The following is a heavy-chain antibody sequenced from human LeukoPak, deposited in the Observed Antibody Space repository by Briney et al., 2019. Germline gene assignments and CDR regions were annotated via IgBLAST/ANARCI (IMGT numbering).Heavy chain of an antibody. CDR1: GFTFSSYA. V-gene: IGHV3-23*01. CDR3: AKSDCASDGCKLLNY. D-gene: IGHD3-10*01. CDR2: ISGSGGDT. J-gene: IGHJ4*02. Sequence: GGSLRLSCAASGFTFSSYAMNWVRQAPGKGLEWVSVISGSGGDTYNADSVKGRFTISRDNSKNTLYLQMNSLKAEDTAVYYCAKSDCASDGCKLLNYWGQGTLVTASS.